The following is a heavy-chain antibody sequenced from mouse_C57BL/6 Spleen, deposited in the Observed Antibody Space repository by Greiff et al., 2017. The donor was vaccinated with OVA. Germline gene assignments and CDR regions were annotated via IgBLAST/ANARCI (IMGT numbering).Heavy chain of an antibody. Sequence: QVQLKESGAELVKPGASVKISCKASGYAFSSYWMNWVKQRPGKGLEWIGQIYPGDGDTNYNGKFKGKATLTADKSSSTACMQLSSLTSEDSAVYFCARSNYGNYVRYFDYWGQGTTLTVSS. D-gene: IGHD2-1*01. CDR1: GYAFSSYW. CDR2: IYPGDGDT. V-gene: IGHV1-80*01. CDR3: ARSNYGNYVRYFDY. J-gene: IGHJ2*01.